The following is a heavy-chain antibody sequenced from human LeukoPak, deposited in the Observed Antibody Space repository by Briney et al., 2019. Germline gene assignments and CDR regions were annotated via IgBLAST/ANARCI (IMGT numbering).Heavy chain of an antibody. J-gene: IGHJ3*02. V-gene: IGHV3-21*01. D-gene: IGHD3-22*01. CDR1: GFTFSSYS. CDR2: ISSSSSYI. CDR3: ARGVYYDSSGYYYRDAFDI. Sequence: GGSLRLSCAASGFTFSSYSMNWVRQAPGKGLEWVSSISSSSSYIYYADSVKGRFTISRDNAKNSLYLQMNSLRAEDTAVYYCARGVYYDSSGYYYRDAFDIWGQGTMVTVSS.